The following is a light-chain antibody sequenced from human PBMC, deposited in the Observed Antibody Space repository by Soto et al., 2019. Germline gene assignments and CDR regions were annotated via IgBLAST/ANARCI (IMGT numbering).Light chain of an antibody. CDR1: SGHSSYA. V-gene: IGLV4-69*01. J-gene: IGLJ2*01. Sequence: QPVLTQSPSASASLGASVKLTCTLSSGHSSYAIAWHQQQSEKGPRYLMKLNSDGSHSKGDGIPDRFSGSSSGAERYLTISSLQSEDEADYYCQTWGTGSVVFGGGTKLTVL. CDR3: QTWGTGSVV. CDR2: LNSDGSH.